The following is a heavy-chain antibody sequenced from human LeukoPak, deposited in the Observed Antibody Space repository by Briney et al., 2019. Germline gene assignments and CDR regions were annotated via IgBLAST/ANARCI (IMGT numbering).Heavy chain of an antibody. V-gene: IGHV1-69*05. CDR1: GGTFSSYA. Sequence: ASVKVSCKASGGTFSSYAISWVRQAPGQGLEWMGRIIPIFGTANYAQKFQGRVTITTDESMSTAYMELSSLRSEDTAVYYCARDLPKMTDWYFDLWGRGTLVTVSS. CDR3: ARDLPKMTDWYFDL. D-gene: IGHD2-21*02. J-gene: IGHJ2*01. CDR2: IIPIFGTA.